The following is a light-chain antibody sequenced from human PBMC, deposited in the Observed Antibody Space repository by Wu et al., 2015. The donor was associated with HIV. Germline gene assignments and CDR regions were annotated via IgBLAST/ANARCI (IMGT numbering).Light chain of an antibody. J-gene: IGKJ1*01. CDR2: AAS. V-gene: IGKV1-27*01. CDR1: QGITNY. Sequence: ETRMTQSPSSLSASVGDRVTITCRASQGITNYLAWYQQKPGKVPKVLIYAASTLQSGAPSRFSGSGSGTDFTLTISSLQPEDVATYYCQKYNTAPWTFGQGTKVEIK. CDR3: QKYNTAPWT.